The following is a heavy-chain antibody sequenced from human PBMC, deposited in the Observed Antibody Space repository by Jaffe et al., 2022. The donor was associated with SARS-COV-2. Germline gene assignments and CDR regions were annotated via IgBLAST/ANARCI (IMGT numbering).Heavy chain of an antibody. CDR2: IYYSGST. J-gene: IGHJ4*02. D-gene: IGHD6-13*01. Sequence: QLQLQESGPGLVKPSETLSLTCTVSGGSISSSSYYWGWIRQPPGKGLEWIGSIYYSGSTYYNPSLKSRVTISVDTSKNQFSLKLSSVTAADTAVYYCARRWGAAAATGLGVYFDYWGQGTLVTVSS. CDR1: GGSISSSSYY. CDR3: ARRWGAAAATGLGVYFDY. V-gene: IGHV4-39*01.